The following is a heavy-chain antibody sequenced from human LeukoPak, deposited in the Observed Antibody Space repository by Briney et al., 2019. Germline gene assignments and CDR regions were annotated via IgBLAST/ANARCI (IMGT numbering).Heavy chain of an antibody. J-gene: IGHJ1*01. D-gene: IGHD3-22*01. V-gene: IGHV1-8*01. CDR1: GYTFTSYD. Sequence: GASVKVSCTASGYTFTSYDINWVRQAPGQGLEWMGWMNPNSGNTGYAQKFQGRVTMTRNTSISTAYMELSSLRSEDTAVYYCARWDYYDSSGHSYTQHWGQGTLVTVSS. CDR2: MNPNSGNT. CDR3: ARWDYYDSSGHSYTQH.